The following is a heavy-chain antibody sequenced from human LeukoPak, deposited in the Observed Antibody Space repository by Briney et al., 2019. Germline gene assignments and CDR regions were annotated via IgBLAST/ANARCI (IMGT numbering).Heavy chain of an antibody. D-gene: IGHD3-22*01. J-gene: IGHJ4*02. Sequence: QPGRSLRLSCAASGFTFDDYAMHWVRQAPGKGLEWVSGISWNSGSIGYADSVKGRFTISRDNAKNSLYLQMNSLRAEDTALYYSAKDMGWYYYDSSGSKGFDYWGQGTLVTVSS. CDR3: AKDMGWYYYDSSGSKGFDY. CDR2: ISWNSGSI. V-gene: IGHV3-9*01. CDR1: GFTFDDYA.